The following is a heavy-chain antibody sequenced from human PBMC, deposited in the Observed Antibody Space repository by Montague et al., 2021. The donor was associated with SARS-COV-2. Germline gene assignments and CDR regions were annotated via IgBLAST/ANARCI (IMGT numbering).Heavy chain of an antibody. J-gene: IGHJ5*02. CDR1: GGSFSGYY. Sequence: SETLSLTCAVYGGSFSGYYWSWIRQPPGKGLEWIGEINHSGSTNYNPYLKSRVTISVDTSKNQFSLKLSSVTAADTAVYYCASLTLGYCSSTSCYSDWFDPRGQGTLVTVSS. D-gene: IGHD2-2*02. CDR2: INHSGST. CDR3: ASLTLGYCSSTSCYSDWFDP. V-gene: IGHV4-34*01.